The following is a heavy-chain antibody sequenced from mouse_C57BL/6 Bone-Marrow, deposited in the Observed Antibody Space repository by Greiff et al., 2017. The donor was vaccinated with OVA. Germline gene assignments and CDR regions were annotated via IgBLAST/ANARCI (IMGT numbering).Heavy chain of an antibody. CDR1: GFTFSSYG. V-gene: IGHV5-6*01. CDR3: ARQYCWFAY. J-gene: IGHJ3*01. Sequence: DVPLVESGGDLVKPGGSLTLSCAASGFTFSSYGMSWVRQTPDKRLAWVATISSGGSYTDYPDSVKGRFTISRDNAKNTLYLQMSSLKSEDTAMYYCARQYCWFAYWGQGTLVTVSA. CDR2: ISSGGSYT.